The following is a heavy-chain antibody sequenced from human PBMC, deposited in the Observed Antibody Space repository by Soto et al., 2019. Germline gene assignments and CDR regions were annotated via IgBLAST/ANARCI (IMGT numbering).Heavy chain of an antibody. CDR3: ARTNYGDFVGNAMDV. J-gene: IGHJ6*02. V-gene: IGHV1-69*01. Sequence: QVQLVQSGAEVKMPGSSVKVSCKASGGTFSSYAISWVRQAPGQELEYMGGIIPILGTANYAQKFQGRVSITADESTSTAYLELSSLRSEDSAVYYCARTNYGDFVGNAMDVWGQGTTVTVSS. D-gene: IGHD4-17*01. CDR2: IIPILGTA. CDR1: GGTFSSYA.